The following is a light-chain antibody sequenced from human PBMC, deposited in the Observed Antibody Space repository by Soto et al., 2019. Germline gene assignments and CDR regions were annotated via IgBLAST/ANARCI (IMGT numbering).Light chain of an antibody. CDR2: GGY. CDR3: HQYGSSSWS. Sequence: VLLRSAGALSLTQGEGVTHSWWASQSVSSRYLAWYQQKPGQAPRLLIYGGYSRATGIPDRFSGSASGTDFTLSISRLEPEEMTVYYCHQYGSSSWSLGQGSKVDI. CDR1: QSVSSRY. V-gene: IGKV3-20*01. J-gene: IGKJ1*01.